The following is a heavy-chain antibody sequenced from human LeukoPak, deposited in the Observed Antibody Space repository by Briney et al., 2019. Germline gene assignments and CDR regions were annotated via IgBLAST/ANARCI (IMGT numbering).Heavy chain of an antibody. Sequence: SGGSLRLSCAASGFTFSSYAMSWVRQAPGKGLEWVSAISGSGGSTYYADSVRGRFAISRDNSKNTLYLQMNSLRVEDTAVYYCAREVFLDYWGQGTLVTVSS. D-gene: IGHD2/OR15-2a*01. V-gene: IGHV3-23*01. CDR2: ISGSGGST. J-gene: IGHJ4*02. CDR3: AREVFLDY. CDR1: GFTFSSYA.